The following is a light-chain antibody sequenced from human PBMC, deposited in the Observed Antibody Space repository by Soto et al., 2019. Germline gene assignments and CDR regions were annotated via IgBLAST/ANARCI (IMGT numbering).Light chain of an antibody. CDR1: SSDVGGYNY. CDR2: DVS. J-gene: IGLJ1*01. Sequence: QSALTQPASVSGSPGQSITISCTGTSSDVGGYNYVSWCQQHPGKAPKLMIYDVSNRPSGVSNRFSGSKSGNTASLTISGLQAEDEADYYCSSYTSSSTLEVFGTGTKLTVL. V-gene: IGLV2-14*01. CDR3: SSYTSSSTLEV.